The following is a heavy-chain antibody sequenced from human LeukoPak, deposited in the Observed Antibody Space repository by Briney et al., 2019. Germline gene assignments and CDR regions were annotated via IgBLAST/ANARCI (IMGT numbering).Heavy chain of an antibody. Sequence: GGSLRLSCAASGFTFTTYAMHWVRQAPGKGLEYVSAISTNGDSTYYADSVKGRFTISRDNSKNTLFLQMGSLRADVMAVYYCARWGSTSCYDYWGQGTLVTVSS. CDR2: ISTNGDST. D-gene: IGHD2-2*01. CDR3: ARWGSTSCYDY. CDR1: GFTFTTYA. V-gene: IGHV3-64*02. J-gene: IGHJ4*02.